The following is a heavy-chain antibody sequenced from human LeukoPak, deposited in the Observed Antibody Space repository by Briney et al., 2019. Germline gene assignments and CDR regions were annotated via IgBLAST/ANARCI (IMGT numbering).Heavy chain of an antibody. CDR3: ARGSEWLSYWFDP. J-gene: IGHJ5*02. D-gene: IGHD3-3*01. V-gene: IGHV3-66*02. CDR1: GFTVTNNY. Sequence: GGSLRLSCAASGFTVTNNYMSWVRQAPGKGLEWVSVIYSGGSTYYADSVKGRFTISRDNSKNTLYLQMNSLRAEDTAVYYCARGSEWLSYWFDPWGQGTLVTVSS. CDR2: IYSGGST.